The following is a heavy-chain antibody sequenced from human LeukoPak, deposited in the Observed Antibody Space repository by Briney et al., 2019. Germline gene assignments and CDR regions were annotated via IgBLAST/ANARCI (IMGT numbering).Heavy chain of an antibody. CDR2: ISNTGGSA. V-gene: IGHV3-23*01. CDR3: AKTEYTYGYDGAFDI. Sequence: GGSLRLSCTASGLTFSTSGFNWVRQAPGKGLQWVSTISNTGGSAYYADSVKGRFTLSRDNSNNALYLQMNSLRAEDSAVYYCAKTEYTYGYDGAFDIWGQGTMVAVSS. D-gene: IGHD5-18*01. CDR1: GLTFSTSG. J-gene: IGHJ3*02.